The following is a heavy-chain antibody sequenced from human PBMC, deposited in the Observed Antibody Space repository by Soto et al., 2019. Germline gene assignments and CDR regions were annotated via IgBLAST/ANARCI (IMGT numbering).Heavy chain of an antibody. D-gene: IGHD4-17*01. V-gene: IGHV2-5*02. CDR3: AHAGDYDLLSFDH. CDR1: GFSLTTTSMG. CDR2: IYWDDDQ. J-gene: IGHJ4*02. Sequence: QITLKESGPPLVRPAQTLTLTCAFSGFSLTTTSMGVAWIRQPPGKALEWLALIYWDDDQRYSPSLKDRLTIAKDTSRSRVVPTISNMNPEDTGTYFWAHAGDYDLLSFDHWGPGTLVTVSS.